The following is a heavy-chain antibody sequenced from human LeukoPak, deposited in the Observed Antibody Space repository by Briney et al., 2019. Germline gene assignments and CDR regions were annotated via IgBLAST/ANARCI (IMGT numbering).Heavy chain of an antibody. Sequence: SETLSLTCTVSGVSIRSSYYYWGWIRQPPGKGLEWIGSIYDSGSTYYNPSLKSRVTISVDKSKNQFSLKLSSVTAADTAVYYCASSSGYVFDYWGQGTLVTVSS. D-gene: IGHD3-22*01. V-gene: IGHV4-39*07. J-gene: IGHJ4*02. CDR3: ASSSGYVFDY. CDR1: GVSIRSSYYY. CDR2: IYDSGST.